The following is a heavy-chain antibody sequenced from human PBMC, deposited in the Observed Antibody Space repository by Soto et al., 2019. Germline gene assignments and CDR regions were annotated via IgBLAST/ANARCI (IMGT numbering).Heavy chain of an antibody. CDR1: CGYISSSRYY. J-gene: IGHJ5*02. Sequence: PSETLPLPCSVVCGYISSSRYYRVLIRQNPGKGLEWIAYIYYSGATNYNPSLKSRVTVSVDTSKNQFSLSLSSMTAADTAVYYCAGDTGYCRVGHWYRSLASWGQGTLVTVSS. CDR2: IYYSGAT. V-gene: IGHV4-31*03. CDR3: AGDTGYCRVGHWYRSLAS. D-gene: IGHD2-15*01.